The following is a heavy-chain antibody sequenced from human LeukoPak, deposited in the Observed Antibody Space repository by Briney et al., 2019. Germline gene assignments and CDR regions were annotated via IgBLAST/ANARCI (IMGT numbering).Heavy chain of an antibody. CDR1: GFTFSSFG. D-gene: IGHD2/OR15-2a*01. V-gene: IGHV3-48*03. CDR2: ISSSGNTI. Sequence: GGSLRLSCAVSGFTFSSFGMNWVRQAPGKGLEWVSYISSSGNTIYYTDSVKGRFTISRDNAKNSLYLQMKSLRAEDTAVYCCARGSMGVSFFDYWGQGTLVTVSS. J-gene: IGHJ4*02. CDR3: ARGSMGVSFFDY.